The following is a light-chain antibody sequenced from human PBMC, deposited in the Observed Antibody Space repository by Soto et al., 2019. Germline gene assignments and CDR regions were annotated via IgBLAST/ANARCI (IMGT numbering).Light chain of an antibody. J-gene: IGLJ1*01. CDR1: SSDVGGYTY. Sequence: QSALTQPRSVSGSPGQSVTISCTGTSSDVGGYTYVSWYQQHPGKAPKLIIYDVTERPSGVPARFSGFKSGNTASLTISGLQAEDEADYYCCSYAGSYTYVFGNGTKVIVL. CDR2: DVT. V-gene: IGLV2-11*01. CDR3: CSYAGSYTYV.